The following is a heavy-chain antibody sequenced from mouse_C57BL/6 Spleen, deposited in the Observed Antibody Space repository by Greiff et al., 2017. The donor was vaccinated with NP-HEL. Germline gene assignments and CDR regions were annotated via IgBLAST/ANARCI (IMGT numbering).Heavy chain of an antibody. CDR1: GYTFTDYE. D-gene: IGHD2-5*01. J-gene: IGHJ2*01. CDR3: TRTGSNYVYYFDY. V-gene: IGHV1-15*01. Sequence: VQLQQSGAELVRPGASVTLSCKASGYTFTDYEMHWVKQTPVHGLEWIGAIAPETGGTAYNQKFKGKAILTADKSSSTAYMELRSLTSEDSAVYYCTRTGSNYVYYFDYWGQGTTLTVSS. CDR2: IAPETGGT.